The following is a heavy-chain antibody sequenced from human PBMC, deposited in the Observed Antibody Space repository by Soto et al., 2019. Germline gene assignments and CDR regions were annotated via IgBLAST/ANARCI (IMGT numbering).Heavy chain of an antibody. D-gene: IGHD1-1*01. Sequence: SETLSLTCAVYGWSFSGYYWSWIRQPPGKGLEWIGEINHSGSTNYNPSLKSRVTISVDTSKNQFSLKLSSVTAADTPVYYCARVKQLLCYYYYGMDVWGQGTMVTVSS. CDR2: INHSGST. CDR1: GWSFSGYY. CDR3: ARVKQLLCYYYYGMDV. J-gene: IGHJ6*02. V-gene: IGHV4-34*01.